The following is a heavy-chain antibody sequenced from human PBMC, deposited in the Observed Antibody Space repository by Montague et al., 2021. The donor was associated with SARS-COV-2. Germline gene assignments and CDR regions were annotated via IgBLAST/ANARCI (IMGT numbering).Heavy chain of an antibody. J-gene: IGHJ4*02. CDR1: GFSFSSSV. CDR2: IRSDGSHI. V-gene: IGHV3-33*01. CDR3: ARENDWKFDFDF. Sequence: SLRLSCAASGFSFSSSVMHWVRQAPGKGLEWVTVIRSDGSHISYVDSVRGRFTVSRDNSNNILYLQMNSLKVDDTAVYYCARENDWKFDFDFWGQRTLVTVSS. D-gene: IGHD1-1*01.